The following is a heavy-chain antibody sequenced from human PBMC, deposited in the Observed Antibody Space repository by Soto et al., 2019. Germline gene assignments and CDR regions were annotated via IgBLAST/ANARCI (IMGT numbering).Heavy chain of an antibody. CDR1: GFTFSSYG. CDR3: AKLYSSGYLDY. V-gene: IGHV3-30*18. CDR2: ISYDGSNK. Sequence: GGSLRLSCAASGFTFSSYGMHWVRQAPGKGLEWVAVISYDGSNKYYADSVKDRFTISRDNSKNTLYLQMNSLRAEDTAVYYCAKLYSSGYLDYWGQGTLVTVS. J-gene: IGHJ4*02. D-gene: IGHD3-22*01.